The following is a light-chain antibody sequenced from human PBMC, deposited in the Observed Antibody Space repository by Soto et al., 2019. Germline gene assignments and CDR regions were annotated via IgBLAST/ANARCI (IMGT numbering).Light chain of an antibody. V-gene: IGKV3-20*01. CDR3: QQYGSSPPIP. CDR2: GAS. CDR1: QSVSSSY. Sequence: DIVWSQSPGTMSLSPGERATLSCRASQSVSSSYLAWYQQKPGQAPRLLIYGASSRATGIPDRFSGSGSGTDFTLTISRLEPEDFAVYYCQQYGSSPPIPFGQGTLLAV. J-gene: IGKJ5*01.